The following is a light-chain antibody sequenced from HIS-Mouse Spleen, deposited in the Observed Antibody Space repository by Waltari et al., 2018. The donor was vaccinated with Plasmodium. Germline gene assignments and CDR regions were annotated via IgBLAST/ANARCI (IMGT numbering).Light chain of an antibody. Sequence: QSVLPQPPSASGTPGQRGTIPCSGSIPNIGSNYVYGYQQLPGTAPNLLIYRNNLRPSGVPDRFSGSKSGTSASLAISGLRSEDEADYYCAAWDDSLSGWVFGGGTKLTVL. V-gene: IGLV1-47*01. J-gene: IGLJ3*02. CDR2: RNN. CDR1: IPNIGSNY. CDR3: AAWDDSLSGWV.